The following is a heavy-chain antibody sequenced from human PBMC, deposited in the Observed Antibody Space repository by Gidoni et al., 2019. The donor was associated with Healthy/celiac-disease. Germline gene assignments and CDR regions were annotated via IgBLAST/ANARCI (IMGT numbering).Heavy chain of an antibody. V-gene: IGHV4-31*03. J-gene: IGHJ5*02. CDR2: SYYRGST. CDR3: AGYTVTNNWFDP. CDR1: GGSISSGGYY. D-gene: IGHD4-17*01. Sequence: QVQLQESGPGLVKPSQTLSRTCTVSGGSISSGGYYWSGIRQHPGKGLEWIGSSYYRGSTYYNPSLKSRVTISVDTSKNQCSLKLSSVTAADTAVYYCAGYTVTNNWFDPWGQVTLVTVSS.